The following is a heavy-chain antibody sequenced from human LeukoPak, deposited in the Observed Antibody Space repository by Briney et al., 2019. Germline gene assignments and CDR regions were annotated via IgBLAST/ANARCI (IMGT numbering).Heavy chain of an antibody. CDR2: IHYSGST. CDR3: ARVGRYYDILTGPYYYYYMDV. D-gene: IGHD3-9*01. Sequence: SETLSLTCTVSGGSISTYYWSWIRQPPGKGLEWIGYIHYSGSTNYNPSLKSRVTISVDTSKNQFSLKLSSVTAADTAVYYCARVGRYYDILTGPYYYYYMDVWGKGTTVTISS. CDR1: GGSISTYY. J-gene: IGHJ6*03. V-gene: IGHV4-59*01.